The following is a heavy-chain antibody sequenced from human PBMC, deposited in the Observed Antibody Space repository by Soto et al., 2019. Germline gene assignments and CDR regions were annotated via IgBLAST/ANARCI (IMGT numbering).Heavy chain of an antibody. V-gene: IGHV3-30*18. CDR2: ISYDGSNK. CDR1: GFIFRNYA. D-gene: IGHD2-2*01. CDR3: AKDVCSSSSCSYNYGMDV. Sequence: QVQLVESGGGVVQPGRSLRLSCAASGFIFRNYAMHWVRQAPGKGLEWVAVISYDGSNKYYADSVKGRFTISRDNAKNTRYLQMNSLRAEDTAVYYGAKDVCSSSSCSYNYGMDVWGQGTTVTAAS. J-gene: IGHJ6*02.